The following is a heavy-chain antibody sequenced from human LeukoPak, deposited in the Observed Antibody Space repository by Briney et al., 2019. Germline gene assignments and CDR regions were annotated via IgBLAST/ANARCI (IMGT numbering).Heavy chain of an antibody. J-gene: IGHJ5*02. CDR3: ARGRAGSIVVAFDP. Sequence: PSETLSLTCTVSGGSISSYYWSWIRQPAGKGLEWIGRIYTSGSTNYNPSLKSRVTMSVDTSKDQFSLKLSSVTAADTAVYYCARGRAGSIVVAFDPWGQGTLVTVSS. D-gene: IGHD2-15*01. CDR2: IYTSGST. CDR1: GGSISSYY. V-gene: IGHV4-4*07.